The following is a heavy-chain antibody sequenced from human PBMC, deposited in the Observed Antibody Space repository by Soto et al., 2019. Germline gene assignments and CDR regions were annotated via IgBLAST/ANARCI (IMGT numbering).Heavy chain of an antibody. Sequence: SETLSLTCTVSGGSITSYYGSWIRQTPGKGLEWIGYIYYSGSTNYNPSLKSRVTTSLDTSKNQFSLKLSSVTAADTAVYYCARRLAGSYGQIDYWGQGTPVTVS. CDR2: IYYSGST. D-gene: IGHD3-10*01. CDR3: ARRLAGSYGQIDY. V-gene: IGHV4-59*08. J-gene: IGHJ4*02. CDR1: GGSITSYY.